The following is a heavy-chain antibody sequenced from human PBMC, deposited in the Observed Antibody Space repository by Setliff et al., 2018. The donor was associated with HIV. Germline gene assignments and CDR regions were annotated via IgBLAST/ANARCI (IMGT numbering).Heavy chain of an antibody. CDR2: IFYSGST. V-gene: IGHV4-61*01. J-gene: IGHJ6*03. Sequence: SETLSLTCTVSGGSVSNDSYYWSWIRLPPGRGLEWIGYIFYSGSTNYDPSLKSRVTISVDTSKNQFSLKLSSVTAADTAVYYCARAGCSSTSCYSLGYYYMDVWGKGTTVTVSS. CDR3: ARAGCSSTSCYSLGYYYMDV. D-gene: IGHD2-2*01. CDR1: GGSVSNDSYY.